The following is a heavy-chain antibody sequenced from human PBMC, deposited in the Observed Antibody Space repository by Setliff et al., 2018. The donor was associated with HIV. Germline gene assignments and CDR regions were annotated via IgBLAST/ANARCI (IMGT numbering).Heavy chain of an antibody. J-gene: IGHJ4*02. CDR3: ARFTALLGSSTYYDY. CDR2: IFYSGTT. CDR1: EGYITGYY. V-gene: IGHV4-59*01. D-gene: IGHD3-22*01. Sequence: SETLSLTCTVSEGYITGYYWTWIRQPPGRGLEWIGYIFYSGTTKFNPSLKSRAAISVDSSNNQFSLKMTSVTAADTAVYFCARFTALLGSSTYYDYWGPGLLVTVS.